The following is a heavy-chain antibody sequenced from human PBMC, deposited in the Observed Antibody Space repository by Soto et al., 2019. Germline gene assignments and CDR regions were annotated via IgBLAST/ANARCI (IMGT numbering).Heavy chain of an antibody. D-gene: IGHD2-2*01. CDR2: FYFSGNT. CDR3: ARVPDR. Sequence: SETLSLTCTVSGASISTSKTYWGWIRQSPGKGLEWIASFYFSGNTYYNPSLKSRVTISVDTSKNQFSLKLSSVTAADTAVYYCARVPDRWGQGTLVTVSS. CDR1: GASISTSKTY. V-gene: IGHV4-39*07. J-gene: IGHJ5*02.